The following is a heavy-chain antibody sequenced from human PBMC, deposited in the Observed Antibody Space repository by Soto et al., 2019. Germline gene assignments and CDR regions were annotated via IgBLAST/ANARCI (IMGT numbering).Heavy chain of an antibody. CDR1: SGSISTYD. D-gene: IGHD3-9*01. CDR3: ARHPGYYDVLTGYSTYYFDY. CDR2: IYYRGNT. Sequence: PSETLSLTCTVSSGSISTYDWSWIRQPPGKGLEWIGYIYYRGNTNYNPSFKSRVTISLDTSKNQFSLRLSSVTTADTAVYYCARHPGYYDVLTGYSTYYFDYWGQGTLVTVSS. V-gene: IGHV4-59*08. J-gene: IGHJ4*02.